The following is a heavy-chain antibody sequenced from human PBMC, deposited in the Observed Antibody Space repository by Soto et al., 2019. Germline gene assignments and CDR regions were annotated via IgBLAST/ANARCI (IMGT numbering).Heavy chain of an antibody. V-gene: IGHV4-34*01. CDR3: ARDGIVGSTAFDI. D-gene: IGHD2-21*01. J-gene: IGHJ3*02. Sequence: WVTLSLTCTVYGGSFSGYYWNWIRQPPGKGLEWIGEINHSGSTNYNPSLKSRVTISLDTSKNQFSLKLSSVTAADTSVYYCARDGIVGSTAFDIWGQGTMVTVSS. CDR2: INHSGST. CDR1: GGSFSGYY.